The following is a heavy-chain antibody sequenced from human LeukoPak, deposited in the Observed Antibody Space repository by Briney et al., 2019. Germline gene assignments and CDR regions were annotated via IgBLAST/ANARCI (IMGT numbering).Heavy chain of an antibody. CDR2: ISSSSSTI. Sequence: QSGGSLRLSCAASGFTFSSYVMSWVRQAPGKGLEWVSYISSSSSTIYYADSVKGRFTISRDNAKNSLYLQMNSLRAEDTAVYYCARSGDIVVVVAATYFDYWGQGTLVTVSS. V-gene: IGHV3-48*04. D-gene: IGHD2-15*01. CDR1: GFTFSSYV. CDR3: ARSGDIVVVVAATYFDY. J-gene: IGHJ4*02.